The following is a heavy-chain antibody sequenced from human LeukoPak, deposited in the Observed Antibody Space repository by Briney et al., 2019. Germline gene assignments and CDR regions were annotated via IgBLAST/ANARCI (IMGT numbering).Heavy chain of an antibody. D-gene: IGHD4-17*01. CDR1: GFTFSSYS. V-gene: IGHV3-21*01. CDR2: ISTSSSYI. CDR3: ARVMTTVIKAFDY. Sequence: GGSLRLSCAASGFTFSSYSMNWVRQAPGKGLEWVSCISTSSSYIYYADSVKGRFTISRDNAKNSLYLQMNSLRAEDTAVYYCARVMTTVIKAFDYWGQGTLVTVSS. J-gene: IGHJ4*02.